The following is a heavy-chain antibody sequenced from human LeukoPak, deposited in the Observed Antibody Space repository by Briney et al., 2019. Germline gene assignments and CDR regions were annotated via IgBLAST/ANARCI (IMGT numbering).Heavy chain of an antibody. J-gene: IGHJ3*02. Sequence: GGSLRLSCAASGFTFSSYEMNWVRQAPGKALEWVSYISSSGSTIYYADSVKGRFTISRDNAKNSLYLQMNSLRAEDTAVCYCARVTYYYDSSGYSGAFDIWGQGTMVTVSS. V-gene: IGHV3-48*03. D-gene: IGHD3-22*01. CDR2: ISSSGSTI. CDR3: ARVTYYYDSSGYSGAFDI. CDR1: GFTFSSYE.